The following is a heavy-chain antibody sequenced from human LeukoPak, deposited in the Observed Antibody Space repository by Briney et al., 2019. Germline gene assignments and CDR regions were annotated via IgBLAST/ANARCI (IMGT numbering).Heavy chain of an antibody. CDR2: INPSSGGT. Sequence: ASVKVSCKASGYTFTGYYMHWVRQAPGQGLEWMGWINPSSGGTNYAQKFQGRVTMTRDTSISTAYMELSRLRSDDTAVYYCAREDCSGGSCYFSDYWGQGTLVTVSS. J-gene: IGHJ4*02. V-gene: IGHV1-2*02. D-gene: IGHD2-15*01. CDR3: AREDCSGGSCYFSDY. CDR1: GYTFTGYY.